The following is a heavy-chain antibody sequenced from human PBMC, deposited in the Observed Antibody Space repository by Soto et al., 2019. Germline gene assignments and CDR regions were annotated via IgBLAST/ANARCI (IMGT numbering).Heavy chain of an antibody. D-gene: IGHD6-13*01. V-gene: IGHV4-59*08. CDR3: ARQTVYSSSWLTTNYLDY. CDR2: IYYSGST. J-gene: IGHJ4*02. CDR1: GGSISSYY. Sequence: PSETLSLTCTVSGGSISSYYWSWIRQPPGKGLEWIGYIYYSGSTNYNPSLKSRVTISVDTSKNQFSLKLSSVTAADTAVYYCARQTVYSSSWLTTNYLDYWGQGTLVTVSS.